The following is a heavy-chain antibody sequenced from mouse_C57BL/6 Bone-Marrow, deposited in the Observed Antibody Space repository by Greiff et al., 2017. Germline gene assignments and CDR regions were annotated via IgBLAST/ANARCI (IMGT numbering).Heavy chain of an antibody. J-gene: IGHJ3*01. D-gene: IGHD2-3*01. V-gene: IGHV2-6*01. CDR1: GFSLTSYG. Sequence: VQGVESGPGLVAPSQSLSITCTVSGFSLTSYGVDWVRQSPGKGLEWLGVIWGVGSTNYNSALKSRLSISKDNSKSQVFLKMNSLQTDDTAMYYCASEGYDGYYRFAYWGQGTLVTVSA. CDR3: ASEGYDGYYRFAY. CDR2: IWGVGST.